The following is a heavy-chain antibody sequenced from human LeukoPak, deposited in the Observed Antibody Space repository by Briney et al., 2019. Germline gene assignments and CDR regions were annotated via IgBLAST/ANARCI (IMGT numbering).Heavy chain of an antibody. D-gene: IGHD3-22*01. Sequence: GASVKVSCKVSGYTLTELSMHWVRQAPGKGLEWMGGFDPEDGETIYAQKFQGRVTMTEDTSTDTAYMELSSLRSEDTAVYYCATDLGYDSSGYYSNYYYGMDVWGQGTTVTVSS. J-gene: IGHJ6*02. V-gene: IGHV1-24*01. CDR3: ATDLGYDSSGYYSNYYYGMDV. CDR1: GYTLTELS. CDR2: FDPEDGET.